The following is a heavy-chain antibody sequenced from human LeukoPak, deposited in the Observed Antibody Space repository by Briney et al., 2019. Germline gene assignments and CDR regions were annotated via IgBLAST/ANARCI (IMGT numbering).Heavy chain of an antibody. CDR2: ISGSGGST. J-gene: IGHJ3*02. CDR3: ARALTYYDYVWGSYPTPGAFDI. V-gene: IGHV3-23*01. CDR1: GFTFSSYA. D-gene: IGHD3-16*02. Sequence: GGSLRLSCAASGFTFSSYAMSWVRQAPGKGLEWVSAISGSGGSTYYADSVKGRFTISRDNSKSTLYLQMNSLRAEDTAVYYCARALTYYDYVWGSYPTPGAFDIWGQGTMVTVSS.